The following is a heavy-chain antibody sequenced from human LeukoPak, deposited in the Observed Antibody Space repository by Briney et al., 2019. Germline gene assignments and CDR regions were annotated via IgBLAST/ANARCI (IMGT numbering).Heavy chain of an antibody. CDR2: INSDGSDT. Sequence: GGSLRLSCAASGFTFSTYWMHWVRQAPGKGLVWVSRINSDGSDTIYADSVKGRFTISRDNAKNTLYLQMNSLRAEDTAVYYCARGVSPLNYYFDYWGQGTLVTVSS. V-gene: IGHV3-74*01. CDR3: ARGVSPLNYYFDY. J-gene: IGHJ4*02. CDR1: GFTFSTYW. D-gene: IGHD6-13*01.